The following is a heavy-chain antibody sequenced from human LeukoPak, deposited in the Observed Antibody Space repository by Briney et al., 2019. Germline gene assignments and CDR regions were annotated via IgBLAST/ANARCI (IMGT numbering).Heavy chain of an antibody. CDR2: ISMDGFNT. CDR3: VKGRRRGYAYGTLES. V-gene: IGHV3-43*01. J-gene: IGHJ4*02. CDR1: GFTFYYYT. Sequence: QPGGSLRLSCAASGFTFYYYTMHWVRQGPEKGLEGVSLISMDGFNTFYADSVKRRFTISRDNNKNSLYLQMNGLRTDDTGLYYCVKGRRRGYAYGTLESWGQGTLVTVSS. D-gene: IGHD5-18*01.